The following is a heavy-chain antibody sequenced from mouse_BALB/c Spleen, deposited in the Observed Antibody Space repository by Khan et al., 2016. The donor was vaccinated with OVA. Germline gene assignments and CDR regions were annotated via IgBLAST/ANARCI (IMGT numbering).Heavy chain of an antibody. V-gene: IGHV3-8*02. Sequence: EVQLQESGPSLVKPSQTLSLTCSVTGDSITSGYCNCIRTFPGNKLEYMGYISSSDSTFYNPSLKSRISITRYTSTNQYYLQLNTVTTEDTATYYCARWNYRYDGYFDYWGQGTTLTVSS. CDR1: GDSITSGY. D-gene: IGHD2-14*01. CDR2: ISSSDST. CDR3: ARWNYRYDGYFDY. J-gene: IGHJ2*01.